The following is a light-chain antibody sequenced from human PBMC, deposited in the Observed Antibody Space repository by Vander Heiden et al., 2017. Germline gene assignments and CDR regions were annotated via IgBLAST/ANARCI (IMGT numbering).Light chain of an antibody. Sequence: QSALTQPPSASGSPGQSVAISCTGTSGDVGGYNYVSWYQQHPGKAPKLLIYDVIKRPSGVPDRFSGSKSGNTASLTVSGLQAEDEADYYCSSYGGSNNLVFGGGTKLTVL. CDR2: DVI. CDR3: SSYGGSNNLV. V-gene: IGLV2-8*01. CDR1: SGDVGGYNY. J-gene: IGLJ2*01.